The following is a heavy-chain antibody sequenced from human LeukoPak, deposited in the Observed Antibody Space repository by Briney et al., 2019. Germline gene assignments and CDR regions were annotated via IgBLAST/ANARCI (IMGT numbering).Heavy chain of an antibody. CDR1: EYTFSNYA. D-gene: IGHD3-22*01. V-gene: IGHV3-23*05. Sequence: GGSLRLSCVVSEYTFSNYAMSWVRQAPGKGLEWVSSIDSGGGSTYYADSVKGRFTISRDNSKNTLYLQMNSLRAEDTAIYYCASADGSGYRYYWGQGTLVTASS. CDR2: IDSGGGST. J-gene: IGHJ4*02. CDR3: ASADGSGYRYY.